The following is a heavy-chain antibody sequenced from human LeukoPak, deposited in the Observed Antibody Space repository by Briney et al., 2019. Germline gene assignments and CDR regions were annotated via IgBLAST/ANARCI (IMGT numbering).Heavy chain of an antibody. J-gene: IGHJ4*01. CDR2: VYSSGST. D-gene: IGHD6-19*01. CDR1: GDSISNFY. Sequence: SETLSLTFTVSGDSISNFYWSWIRQPAEKGLEWIGRVYSSGSTNYNPSLKSRVSMSVDTSKNQYSLRLISVTAVDTAVYYCARAGFGSGWHYFDYWGRGILVSVSS. V-gene: IGHV4-4*07. CDR3: ARAGFGSGWHYFDY.